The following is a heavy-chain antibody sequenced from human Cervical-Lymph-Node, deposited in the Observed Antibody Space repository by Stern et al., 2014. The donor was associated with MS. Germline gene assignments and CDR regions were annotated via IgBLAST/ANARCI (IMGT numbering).Heavy chain of an antibody. CDR1: GGSLDRSGMG. CDR2: IDVDDDK. D-gene: IGHD5-12*01. V-gene: IGHV2-70*12. CDR3: AAGHGYDLNF. Sequence: EESGPALVRPTQTLTLTCSFSGGSLDRSGMGVNWIRQPPGKALEWLALIDVDDDKYYSTSLKPRLTISRDTSKTQVVLTLTNTDPADTATYFCAAGHGYDLNFWGQGTLVTVSS. J-gene: IGHJ4*02.